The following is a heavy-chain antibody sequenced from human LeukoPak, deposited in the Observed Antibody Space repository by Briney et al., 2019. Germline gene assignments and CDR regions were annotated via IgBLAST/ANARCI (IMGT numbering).Heavy chain of an antibody. J-gene: IGHJ3*02. V-gene: IGHV5-51*01. CDR3: ARRDGLGAFDI. Sequence: GASLKISCRGSGYRFTNYWIGWVRQLPGKGLEWMGIIYPGDSDTRYSPSFQGQVTISADKSISTAYLQWSSLKASDTAMYYCARRDGLGAFDIWGQGTMVTVSS. CDR2: IYPGDSDT. D-gene: IGHD5-24*01. CDR1: GYRFTNYW.